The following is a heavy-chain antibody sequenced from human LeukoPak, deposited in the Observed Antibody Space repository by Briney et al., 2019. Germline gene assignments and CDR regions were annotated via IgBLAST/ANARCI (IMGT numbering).Heavy chain of an antibody. Sequence: GGSLRLSCAASGFTFSSYWMSWVRQAPGKGLEWVANIKQDGSEKYYVDSVKGRFTISRGNAKNSLYLQMNSLRAEDTAVYYCARGVGYSSSTPPVWFDPWGQGTLVTVSS. J-gene: IGHJ5*02. CDR1: GFTFSSYW. CDR2: IKQDGSEK. D-gene: IGHD6-6*01. CDR3: ARGVGYSSSTPPVWFDP. V-gene: IGHV3-7*01.